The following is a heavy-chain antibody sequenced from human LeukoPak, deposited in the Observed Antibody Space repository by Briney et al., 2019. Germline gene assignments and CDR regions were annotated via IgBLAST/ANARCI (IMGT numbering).Heavy chain of an antibody. CDR3: ARAVKYRSGPLTDLLPYHFDY. D-gene: IGHD6-19*01. CDR1: GFTFTSSA. J-gene: IGHJ4*02. Sequence: ASVKVSCKASGFTFTSSAMHWVRQAPGQRLEWMGWINTGNGNTKYSQEFQGRVTITRDTSANTAYMELSSLRSEDMAVYYCARAVKYRSGPLTDLLPYHFDYWGQGTLVTVSS. CDR2: INTGNGNT. V-gene: IGHV1-3*03.